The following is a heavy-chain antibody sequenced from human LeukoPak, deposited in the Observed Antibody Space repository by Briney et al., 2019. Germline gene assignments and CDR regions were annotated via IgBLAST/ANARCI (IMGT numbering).Heavy chain of an antibody. V-gene: IGHV3-7*01. CDR2: IKQDGSEK. D-gene: IGHD3-10*01. CDR3: ARIRFGESYAPKSYYYYYMDV. Sequence: GGSLRLSCAASGFTLSNAWMNWVRQAPGKGLEWVANIKQDGSEKYYVDSVKGRFTISRDNAKNSLYLQMNSLRAEDTAVYYCARIRFGESYAPKSYYYYYMDVWGKGTTVTISS. CDR1: GFTLSNAW. J-gene: IGHJ6*03.